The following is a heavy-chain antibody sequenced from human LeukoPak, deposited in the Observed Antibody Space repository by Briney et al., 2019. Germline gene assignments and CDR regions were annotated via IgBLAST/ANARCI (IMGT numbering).Heavy chain of an antibody. CDR3: ARRLVGRRAFDI. D-gene: IGHD1-26*01. J-gene: IGHJ3*02. Sequence: SETLSLTCTVSGGSISNYYRSWIRQPPGKGLEWIGYLYYSGNTNYNPSLTSRVTISVDTSKNQFSLKLSSVTAADTAVYYCARRLVGRRAFDIWGQGTMVTVSS. CDR2: LYYSGNT. V-gene: IGHV4-59*01. CDR1: GGSISNYY.